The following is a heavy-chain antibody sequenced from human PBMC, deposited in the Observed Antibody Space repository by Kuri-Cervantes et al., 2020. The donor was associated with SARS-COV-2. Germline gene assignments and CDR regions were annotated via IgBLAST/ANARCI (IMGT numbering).Heavy chain of an antibody. CDR1: GYTFTSYG. D-gene: IGHD2-2*01. CDR3: ARGFCRSTSCYNFDQ. Sequence: ASVKVSCKASGYTFTSYGISWVRQAPGQGLEWMGWISAYNGNTNYAQKLQGRVTMTTDTSTSTAYMELRSLRSDDTAVYFCARGFCRSTSCYNFDQWGQGTLVTVSS. CDR2: ISAYNGNT. J-gene: IGHJ4*02. V-gene: IGHV1-18*01.